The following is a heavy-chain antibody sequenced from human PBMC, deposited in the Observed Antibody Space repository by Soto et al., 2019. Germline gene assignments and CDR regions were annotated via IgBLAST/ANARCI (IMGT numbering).Heavy chain of an antibody. V-gene: IGHV5-51*01. D-gene: IGHD6-19*01. CDR3: ARRTPTSGWRHYFDY. Sequence: GESLKISCKGIGYSFTTHWIGWVRQTPGKGLEGMGIFDPVNSAARYSPSFEGQVVISADTSVSTAFLQWSSLKPSDTAVYYCARRTPTSGWRHYFDYWGQGALVTVSS. J-gene: IGHJ4*02. CDR1: GYSFTTHW. CDR2: FDPVNSAA.